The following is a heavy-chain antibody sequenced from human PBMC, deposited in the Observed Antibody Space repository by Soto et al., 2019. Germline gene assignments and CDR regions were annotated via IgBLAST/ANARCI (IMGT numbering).Heavy chain of an antibody. CDR3: ARDWKGAEGFDP. CDR2: IGADNGDT. D-gene: IGHD1-1*01. V-gene: IGHV1-18*01. J-gene: IGHJ5*02. CDR1: GYTFSTYC. Sequence: ASVKVSCKASGYTFSTYCFSWVRQAPGQGLEWMGWIGADNGDTNYAQNFQGRVTMTTDTSTTTSYMELRSLTSDDTAVYFCARDWKGAEGFDPWGQGTLVTVSS.